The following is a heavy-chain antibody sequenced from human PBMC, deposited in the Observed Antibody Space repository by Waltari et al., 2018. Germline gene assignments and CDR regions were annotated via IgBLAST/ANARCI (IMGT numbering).Heavy chain of an antibody. Sequence: QLQLQESGPGLVKPSGTLSLTCAVSGDSMSSSDWWSWVRQSPGKGLEWIGQVQRSGRTNYNPSFASRVTVSVDTSTNQFSLRVTSATAADTAVYFCARDRGRGIHLDSWGQGTLVTVS. CDR1: GDSMSSSDW. D-gene: IGHD2-15*01. J-gene: IGHJ4*02. CDR3: ARDRGRGIHLDS. CDR2: VQRSGRT. V-gene: IGHV4-4*02.